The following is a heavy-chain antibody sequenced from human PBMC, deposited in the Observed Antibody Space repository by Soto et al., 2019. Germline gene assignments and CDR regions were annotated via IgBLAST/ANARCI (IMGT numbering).Heavy chain of an antibody. Sequence: GESLKISCKGSGYNFAGYWIAWVRQMPGKGLELMGIIYPSDSDTRYRPSFQGQVTISADKSISSAYLQWSSLRASDTAMYYCARGGVSTRTFDYWGEGTPVTVSS. D-gene: IGHD3-3*01. CDR3: ARGGVSTRTFDY. CDR2: IYPSDSDT. V-gene: IGHV5-51*01. J-gene: IGHJ4*02. CDR1: GYNFAGYW.